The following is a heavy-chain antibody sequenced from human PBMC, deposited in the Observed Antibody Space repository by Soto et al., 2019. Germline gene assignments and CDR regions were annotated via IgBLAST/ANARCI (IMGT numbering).Heavy chain of an antibody. D-gene: IGHD2-2*01. V-gene: IGHV3-7*05. Sequence: ESGGGLVQPGGSLRLSCVASGFTFSDYWMTWVRQAPGKGLEWVANIKEDGSQKYYVDSVKGRFTISRDNAANSLYLQLKYLGAEDTAVYYCATYCSSPSCRSYWGQGTLVTVSS. CDR1: GFTFSDYW. CDR2: IKEDGSQK. J-gene: IGHJ1*01. CDR3: ATYCSSPSCRSY.